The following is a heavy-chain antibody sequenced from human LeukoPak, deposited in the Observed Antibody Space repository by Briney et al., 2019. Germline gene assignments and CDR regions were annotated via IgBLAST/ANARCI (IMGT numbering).Heavy chain of an antibody. Sequence: GRSLRLSCGASGFTFSNYAMNWVRQAPGKGLEWVAVISYDGSNKYYADSVKGRFTISRDNSKNTLYLQMNSLRVEDTAVYYCAKDLGPAAFDIWGQGTMVTVSS. CDR1: GFTFSNYA. CDR3: AKDLGPAAFDI. V-gene: IGHV3-30-3*01. J-gene: IGHJ3*02. CDR2: ISYDGSNK.